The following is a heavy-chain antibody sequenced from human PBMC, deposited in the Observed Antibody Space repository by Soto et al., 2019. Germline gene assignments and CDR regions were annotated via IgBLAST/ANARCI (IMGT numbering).Heavy chain of an antibody. CDR1: GFTFSSYW. D-gene: IGHD1-26*01. J-gene: IGHJ3*02. V-gene: IGHV3-7*03. CDR3: ARESGPLGSAFDI. Sequence: GGSLRLSCAASGFTFSSYWMSWVRQAPGKGLEWVANIKQDGSEKYYVDSVKGRFTISRDNAKNSLYLQMNSLRAEDTAVYYCARESGPLGSAFDIWGQGTMVTVSS. CDR2: IKQDGSEK.